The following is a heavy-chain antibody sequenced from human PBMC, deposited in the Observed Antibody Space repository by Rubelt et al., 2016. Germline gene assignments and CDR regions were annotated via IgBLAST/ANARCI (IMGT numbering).Heavy chain of an antibody. CDR3: AKDLAEARRAYYYYGMDV. CDR2: ISTSGSTI. D-gene: IGHD3-10*01. CDR1: SFS. J-gene: IGHJ6*02. Sequence: SFSMSWVRQVPGKGLEWVSWISTSGSTIFYADSVKGRFTISRDNARDNAKSSLYLQMDSLRAEDTAIYYCAKDLAEARRAYYYYGMDVWGQGTTVTVSS. V-gene: IGHV3-48*01.